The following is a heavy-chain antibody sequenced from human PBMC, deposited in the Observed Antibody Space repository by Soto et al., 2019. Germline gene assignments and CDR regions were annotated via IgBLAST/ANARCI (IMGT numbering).Heavy chain of an antibody. J-gene: IGHJ4*02. V-gene: IGHV3-23*01. CDR1: GFTFSSYA. D-gene: IGHD3-10*01. CDR3: HNYGSGPYYFDY. Sequence: HPGGSLRLSCAASGFTFSSYAMSWVRQAPGKGLEWVSAISGSGGSTYYADSVKGRFTISRDNSKNTLYLQMSSLRAEDTAVYYCHNYGSGPYYFDYWGQGTLVTVSS. CDR2: ISGSGGST.